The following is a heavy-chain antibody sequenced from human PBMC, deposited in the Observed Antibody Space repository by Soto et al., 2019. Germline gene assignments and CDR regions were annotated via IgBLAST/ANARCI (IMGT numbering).Heavy chain of an antibody. CDR2: IILIFGTA. CDR1: RGTFSSYA. V-gene: IGHV1-69*13. D-gene: IGHD3-22*01. J-gene: IGHJ3*02. Sequence: SVNVSCKASRGTFSSYAISWVRQAPGQGLEWMGGIILIFGTANYAQKFQGRVTITADESTSTAYMELSSLRSEDTAVYYCARPDRPYYYDSSGYPHAFDIWGQGTMVTVSS. CDR3: ARPDRPYYYDSSGYPHAFDI.